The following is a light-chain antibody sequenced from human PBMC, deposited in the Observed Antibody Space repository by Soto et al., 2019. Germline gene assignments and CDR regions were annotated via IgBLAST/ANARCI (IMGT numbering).Light chain of an antibody. CDR1: SSEVGGYNY. V-gene: IGLV2-11*01. J-gene: IGLJ7*01. CDR2: DVS. CDR3: CSYAGSYTWV. Sequence: QSALTQPRSVSGSPGQTVPISCTGTSSEVGGYNYVSWYQQHPGKAPKLMIYDVSKRPSGVPDRFSGSKSGNTASLTISGLQAEDEADYYCCSYAGSYTWVFGGGTQLTVL.